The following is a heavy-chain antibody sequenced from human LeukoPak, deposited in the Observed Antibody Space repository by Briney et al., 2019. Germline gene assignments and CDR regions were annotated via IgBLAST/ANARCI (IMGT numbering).Heavy chain of an antibody. CDR1: GFTFSNYA. J-gene: IGHJ3*02. CDR2: INNSGGST. CDR3: ARVGMTTVTRGAFDI. D-gene: IGHD4-17*01. Sequence: GGSLRLSCAASGFTFSNYAMHWVRQAPGKGLEYASGINNSGGSTYYANSVEGRFTLSRDNSKNTLYLQMGSLRAEDMAVYYCARVGMTTVTRGAFDIWGQGTMVTVSS. V-gene: IGHV3-64*01.